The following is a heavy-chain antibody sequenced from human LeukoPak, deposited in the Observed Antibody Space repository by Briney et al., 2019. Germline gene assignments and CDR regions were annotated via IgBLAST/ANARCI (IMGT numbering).Heavy chain of an antibody. CDR3: AKFEGATIPGWFND. D-gene: IGHD6-19*01. J-gene: IGHJ4*02. V-gene: IGHV3-23*01. Sequence: GGSLRLSCAASEFHGLGPLGSRKGAGVGLNYYADSVKGRFTISRDNSKNTLYLQMNSLRTEDTAVYFCAKFEGATIPGWFNDWGQGILATVSS. CDR1: EF.